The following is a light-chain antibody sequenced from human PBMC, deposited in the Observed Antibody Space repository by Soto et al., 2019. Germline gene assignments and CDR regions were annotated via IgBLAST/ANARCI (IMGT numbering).Light chain of an antibody. CDR3: QQYLTSPRT. V-gene: IGKV3-20*01. CDR2: AAS. Sequence: EVVLTQSPDPVSLSPGERATLSCMASQSVRSKLAWYRHKPAQAPRLIIYAASRRAPGIPERFSGSWSGTDCTLTISRLEPEDVTVYYCQQYLTSPRTFGQGTKVDIK. J-gene: IGKJ1*01. CDR1: QSVRSK.